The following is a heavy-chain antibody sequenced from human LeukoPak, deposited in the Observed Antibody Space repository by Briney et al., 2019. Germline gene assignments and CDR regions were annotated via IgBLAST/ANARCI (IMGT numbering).Heavy chain of an antibody. D-gene: IGHD1-1*01. CDR2: IYYSGST. CDR1: GGSLSSGGYY. J-gene: IGHJ5*02. Sequence: SQTLSLTCTFSGGSLSSGGYYWSWIRHHPGKGLEWIGYIYYSGSTYYNPSLKSRVTISVDTSKNQFSLKLSSVTAADTAVYYCARDLWNHDRPDRTSWFDPWGQGTLVTVSS. V-gene: IGHV4-31*03. CDR3: ARDLWNHDRPDRTSWFDP.